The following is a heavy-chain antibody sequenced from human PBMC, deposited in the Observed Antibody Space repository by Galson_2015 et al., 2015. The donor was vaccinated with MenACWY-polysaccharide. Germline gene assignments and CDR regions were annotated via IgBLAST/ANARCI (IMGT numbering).Heavy chain of an antibody. CDR3: AREPTYSGSFGWFDS. V-gene: IGHV4-61*01. CDR1: GASVSSTTDY. CDR2: MSSNGGA. J-gene: IGHJ5*01. D-gene: IGHD1-26*01. Sequence: LTCTVSGASVSSTTDYWSWLRQPPGKGLEWIGFMSSNGGANRNPSLKSRVTISIDTSKNQFSLRLNSVTAADTAMCYSAREPTYSGSFGWFDSWGQGTLVTVSP.